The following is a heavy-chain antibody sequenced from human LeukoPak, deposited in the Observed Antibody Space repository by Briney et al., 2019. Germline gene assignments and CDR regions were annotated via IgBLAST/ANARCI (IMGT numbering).Heavy chain of an antibody. CDR1: GFTFSNYW. CDR3: AKAPYRDTIQLWYLFDY. J-gene: IGHJ4*02. D-gene: IGHD5-18*01. V-gene: IGHV3-23*01. Sequence: GGSLRLSCADSGFTFSNYWMSWVRQAPGKGLEWVSAISGSGGSTYYADSVKGRFTISRDNSENTLYLQMNSLRAEDTAVYYCAKAPYRDTIQLWYLFDYWGQGTLVTVSS. CDR2: ISGSGGST.